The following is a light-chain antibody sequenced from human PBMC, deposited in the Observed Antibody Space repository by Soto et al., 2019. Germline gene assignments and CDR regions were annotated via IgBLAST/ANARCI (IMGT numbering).Light chain of an antibody. J-gene: IGLJ1*01. V-gene: IGLV1-40*01. CDR2: GTT. CDR1: SSNIGAGYD. Sequence: QSVLTQPPSVSAAPGQKVTISCSGSSSNIGAGYDVHWYQQLPGTAPKLVIYGTTNRPSGVPDRFSGSKSGTSASLAITGLHAEDEADYYCQSYDGTLSGSYVFGIGTKVTVL. CDR3: QSYDGTLSGSYV.